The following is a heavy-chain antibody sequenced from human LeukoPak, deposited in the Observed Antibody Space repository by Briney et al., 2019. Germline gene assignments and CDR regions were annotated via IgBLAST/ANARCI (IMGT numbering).Heavy chain of an antibody. V-gene: IGHV3-48*04. J-gene: IGHJ4*02. D-gene: IGHD6-13*01. CDR3: ATIPKSSWRYYFDY. CDR1: GFTFSSYS. Sequence: GGSLRLSCAASGFTFSSYSMNWVRQAPGKGLEWVSYISSSGSTIYYADSVKGRFTISRDNAKNSLYLQMNSLRAEDTAVYYCATIPKSSWRYYFDYWGQGTLVTVSS. CDR2: ISSSGSTI.